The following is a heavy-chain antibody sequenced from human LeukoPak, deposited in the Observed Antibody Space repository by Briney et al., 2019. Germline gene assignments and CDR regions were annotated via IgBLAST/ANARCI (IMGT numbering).Heavy chain of an antibody. CDR3: AREGAVPYYFDY. D-gene: IGHD3-16*01. Sequence: ASVKVSCKASGYTFTSYGISWVRRAPGQGLEWMGWINAYNGNTNYAQNLQGRVTMTTDTSTSTAYMELRSLRSDDTAVYYCAREGAVPYYFDYWGQGTLVTVSS. J-gene: IGHJ4*02. CDR2: INAYNGNT. CDR1: GYTFTSYG. V-gene: IGHV1-18*01.